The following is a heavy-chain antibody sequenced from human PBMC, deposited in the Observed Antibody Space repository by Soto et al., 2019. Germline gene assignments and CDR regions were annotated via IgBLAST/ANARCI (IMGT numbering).Heavy chain of an antibody. D-gene: IGHD4-4*01. J-gene: IGHJ2*01. Sequence: QITLKESGPELVKPTQTLTLTCTFSGFSLSTSGVAVGWXRQPPGKALEWLSLIYWDDDKRYSPSLKSRLTITXXTSXXXXXXXXXXXXXXXXXXXXXVXQEWNNNNFYFDLWGRGTLVTVSS. CDR2: IYWDDDK. CDR3: VXQEWNNNNFYFDL. V-gene: IGHV2-5*02. CDR1: GFSLSTSGVA.